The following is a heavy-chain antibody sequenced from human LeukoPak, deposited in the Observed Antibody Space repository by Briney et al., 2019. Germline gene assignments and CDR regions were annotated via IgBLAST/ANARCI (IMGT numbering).Heavy chain of an antibody. CDR1: GFTFSISV. CDR3: LKDADY. V-gene: IGHV3-74*01. J-gene: IGHJ4*01. Sequence: PGGSLRLSCAASGFTFSISVMHWVRHAPGKGLVWVSLINSDVSSTWYADSVKGRFTISRDNAKNTVYLQMDSLRAEDTAVYYCLKDADYWGHGTRVTVSS. CDR2: INSDVSST.